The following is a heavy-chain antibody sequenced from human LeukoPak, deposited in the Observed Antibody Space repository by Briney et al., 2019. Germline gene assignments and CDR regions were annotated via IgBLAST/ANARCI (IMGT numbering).Heavy chain of an antibody. Sequence: GGSLRLSCAASGFTFSSYAMSWVRQAPGKGLEWVSAISGSGGSTYYADSVKGRFTIPRDNSKNTLYLQMNSLRAEDTAVYYCAKARAHIVVVTATRTPDYWGQGTLVTVSS. J-gene: IGHJ4*02. D-gene: IGHD2-21*02. CDR2: ISGSGGST. CDR1: GFTFSSYA. V-gene: IGHV3-23*01. CDR3: AKARAHIVVVTATRTPDY.